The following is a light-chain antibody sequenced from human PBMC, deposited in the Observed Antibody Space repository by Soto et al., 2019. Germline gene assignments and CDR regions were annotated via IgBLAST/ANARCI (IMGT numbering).Light chain of an antibody. J-gene: IGLJ2*01. CDR3: ETWDSSVRAVV. CDR2: DNG. V-gene: IGLV1-51*01. Sequence: QSVLTQPPSVSAAPGQKVTISCSGSSSNIGKNYVSWYQQLPGTAPKVLIYDNGKRPSGIPDRFPGSKSGTSATLGITGLQTGDEADYYCETWDSSVRAVVFGGGTKLTVL. CDR1: SSNIGKNY.